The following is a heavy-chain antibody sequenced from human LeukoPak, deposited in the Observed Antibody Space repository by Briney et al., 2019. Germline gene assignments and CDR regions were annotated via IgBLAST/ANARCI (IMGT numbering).Heavy chain of an antibody. CDR1: GFTFSSYS. V-gene: IGHV3-21*01. J-gene: IGHJ3*02. D-gene: IGHD3-22*01. CDR2: ISSSSSYI. CDR3: ARDRTMIVDSGAFDI. Sequence: GGSLRLSCAASGFTFSSYSMNWVRQAPGKGLEWVSSISSSSSYIYYADSVKGRFTISRDNAKNSLYLQMNSLRAEDTAVYYCARDRTMIVDSGAFDIWGQGTMVTVSS.